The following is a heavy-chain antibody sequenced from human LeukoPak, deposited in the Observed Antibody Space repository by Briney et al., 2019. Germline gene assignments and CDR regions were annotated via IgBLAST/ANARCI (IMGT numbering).Heavy chain of an antibody. V-gene: IGHV4-30-4*01. Sequence: PSETLSLTCTVSGGSISSGDYYWSWIRQPPGKGLEWIAYMYYSGSTYYNPSLKSRATMSADTSKNQLSLKLSSVTAADTAVYYCARPYYYDSRIDPWGQGILVTVYS. J-gene: IGHJ5*02. CDR1: GGSISSGDYY. CDR2: MYYSGST. D-gene: IGHD3-22*01. CDR3: ARPYYYDSRIDP.